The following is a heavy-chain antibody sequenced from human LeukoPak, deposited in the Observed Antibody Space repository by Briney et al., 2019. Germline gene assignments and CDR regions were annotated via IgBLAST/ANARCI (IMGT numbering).Heavy chain of an antibody. CDR3: ARHVRFEGVDY. V-gene: IGHV3-7*01. Sequence: PGGSLRPSCAASGFIFTSYWMSWVRQAPGKGLEWVANIKQDGSEKYYVDSVKGRFTISRDNAKNSLFLQMSSLRAEDTAVYYCARHVRFEGVDYWGQGTLVTVSS. J-gene: IGHJ4*02. CDR2: IKQDGSEK. CDR1: GFIFTSYW. D-gene: IGHD3-3*01.